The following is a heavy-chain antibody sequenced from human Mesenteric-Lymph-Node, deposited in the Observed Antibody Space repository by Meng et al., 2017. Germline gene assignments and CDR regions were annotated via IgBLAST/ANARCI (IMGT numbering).Heavy chain of an antibody. CDR3: ARRDADYVLDY. V-gene: IGHV1-18*04. Sequence: ASVKVSCKASGYTFTDYYMHWVRQAPGHGLEWMAWINAYNGNTNYAHKFQGRVTMTTDTTTSTTYMELRSLTSDDTAVYYCARRDADYVLDYWGQGTLVTVSS. CDR2: INAYNGNT. D-gene: IGHD3-16*01. CDR1: GYTFTDYY. J-gene: IGHJ4*02.